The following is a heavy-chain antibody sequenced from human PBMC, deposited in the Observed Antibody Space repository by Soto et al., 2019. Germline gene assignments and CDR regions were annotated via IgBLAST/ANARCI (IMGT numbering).Heavy chain of an antibody. J-gene: IGHJ6*02. D-gene: IGHD4-4*01. CDR3: ARDLTNPGLQSRYYYGMDV. CDR1: GGTFSSYA. Sequence: SVKVSCKASGGTFSSYAISWVRQAPGQGLEWMGGIIPIFGTANYAQKFQGRVTITADESTSTAYMELSSLRSEDTAVYYCARDLTNPGLQSRYYYGMDVWGQGTTVTVSS. V-gene: IGHV1-69*13. CDR2: IIPIFGTA.